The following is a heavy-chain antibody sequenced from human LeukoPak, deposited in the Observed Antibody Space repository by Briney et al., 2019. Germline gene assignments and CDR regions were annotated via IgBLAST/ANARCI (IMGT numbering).Heavy chain of an antibody. CDR3: AREVEGIDY. J-gene: IGHJ4*02. CDR1: GFTFSSYE. D-gene: IGHD2-15*01. V-gene: IGHV3-48*03. Sequence: GGSLRLSCAASGFTFSSYEMNWVRQAPGKGLEWVSYISSSGSTIYYADSVKGRFAISRDNAKNSLYLQMNSLRAEDTAVYYCAREVEGIDYWGQGTLVTVSS. CDR2: ISSSGSTI.